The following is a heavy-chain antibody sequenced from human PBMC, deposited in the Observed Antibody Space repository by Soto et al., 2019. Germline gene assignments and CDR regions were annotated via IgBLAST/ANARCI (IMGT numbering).Heavy chain of an antibody. D-gene: IGHD6-13*01. CDR1: GGTFSSYA. V-gene: IGHV1-69*06. CDR3: ARVGYSSSWYGGGMDV. CDR2: IIPIFGTA. Sequence: SVKVSCKASGGTFSSYAISWVRQAPGQGLEWMGGIIPIFGTANYAQKFQGRVTITADKSTSTAYMELSSLRSEDTAVYYCARVGYSSSWYGGGMDVWGQGTTVTVSS. J-gene: IGHJ6*02.